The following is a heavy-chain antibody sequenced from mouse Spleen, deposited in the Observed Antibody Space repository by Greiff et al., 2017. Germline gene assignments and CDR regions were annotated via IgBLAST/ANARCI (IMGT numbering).Heavy chain of an antibody. V-gene: IGHV1S81*02. CDR3: ARGYDGYWFAY. D-gene: IGHD2-3*01. CDR1: GYTFTSYW. Sequence: VQLQQPGAELVKPGASVKLSCKASGYTFTSYWMHWVKQRPGQGLEWIGEINPSNGRTNYNEKFKSKATLTVDKSSSTAYMQLSSLTSEDSAVYYCARGYDGYWFAYWGQGTLVTVSA. J-gene: IGHJ3*01. CDR2: INPSNGRT.